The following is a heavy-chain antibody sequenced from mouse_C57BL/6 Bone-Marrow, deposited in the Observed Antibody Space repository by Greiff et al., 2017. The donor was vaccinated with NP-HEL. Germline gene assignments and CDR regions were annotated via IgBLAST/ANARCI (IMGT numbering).Heavy chain of an antibody. CDR3: ARASYYYGSSYED. V-gene: IGHV5-4*01. J-gene: IGHJ2*01. CDR2: ISDGGSYT. D-gene: IGHD1-1*01. Sequence: EVQRVESGGGLVKPGGSLKLSCAASGFTFSSYAMSWVRQTPEKRLEWVATISDGGSYTYSPDNVKGRFTISRDNAKNNLYLQMSHLKSEDTAMYYCARASYYYGSSYEDWGQGTTLTGSS. CDR1: GFTFSSYA.